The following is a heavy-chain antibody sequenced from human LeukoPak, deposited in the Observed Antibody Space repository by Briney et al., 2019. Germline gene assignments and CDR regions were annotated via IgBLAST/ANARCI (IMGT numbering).Heavy chain of an antibody. D-gene: IGHD2-21*02. CDR2: IIPIFGAA. J-gene: IGHJ6*03. V-gene: IGHV1-69*05. CDR3: ARVRRRAVVTAILGNYYYMDV. Sequence: SVKVSCKASGGTFSSYAISWVRQAPGQGLEWMGGIIPIFGAANYAQKFQGRVTITTDESTSTAYMELSSLRSEDTAVYYCARVRRRAVVTAILGNYYYMDVWGKGTTVTVSS. CDR1: GGTFSSYA.